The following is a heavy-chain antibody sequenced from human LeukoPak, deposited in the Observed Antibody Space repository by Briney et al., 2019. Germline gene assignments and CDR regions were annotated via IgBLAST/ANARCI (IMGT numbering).Heavy chain of an antibody. Sequence: SVKVSCKASGGTFSSYAISWVRQAPGQGLEWMGGIIPIFGTANYGQKFQGRVTITADKSTSTAYMELSSLRSEDTAVYYCATALILGYCSSTSCKEVADAFDIWGQGTMVTVSS. V-gene: IGHV1-69*06. D-gene: IGHD2-2*01. J-gene: IGHJ3*02. CDR3: ATALILGYCSSTSCKEVADAFDI. CDR1: GGTFSSYA. CDR2: IIPIFGTA.